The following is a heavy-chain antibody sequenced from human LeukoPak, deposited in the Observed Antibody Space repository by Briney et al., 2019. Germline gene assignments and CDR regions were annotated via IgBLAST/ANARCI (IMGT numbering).Heavy chain of an antibody. D-gene: IGHD2-15*01. V-gene: IGHV3-23*01. CDR3: ATHPGGSDYY. J-gene: IGHJ4*02. CDR2: ITSSGDNT. CDR1: GFTFSSYA. Sequence: PGGSLRLSCAASGFTFSSYAMSWVRQAPGKGLEWVSAITSSGDNTHYADSVKGRFTISRDNSKNTLYLQLNSLKAEDTAVYYCATHPGGSDYYWGQGTLVTVSS.